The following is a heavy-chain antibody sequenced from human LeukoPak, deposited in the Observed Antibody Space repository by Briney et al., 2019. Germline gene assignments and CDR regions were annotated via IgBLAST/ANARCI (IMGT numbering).Heavy chain of an antibody. D-gene: IGHD6-19*01. CDR1: GGSISNNY. J-gene: IGHJ4*02. CDR2: IYYSGST. CDR3: ARRQFNFDY. Sequence: PSETLSLTCTVSGGSISNNYWSWIRQPPGKGLEWIGYIYYSGSTNYNPPLKSRVTIPVDTSKNQFALKLSSVTAADTAVYYCARRQFNFDYWGQGTLVTVSS. V-gene: IGHV4-59*08.